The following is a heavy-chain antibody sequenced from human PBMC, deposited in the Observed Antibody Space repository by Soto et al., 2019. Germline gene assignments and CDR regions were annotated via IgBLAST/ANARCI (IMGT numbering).Heavy chain of an antibody. CDR1: GFIFSDYY. Sequence: QEQLVESGGGLVKPGGSLRLSCGASGFIFSDYYMSWIRRAPGKGLEWISHISSGGGTINYADSVRGRFTISRDNAKNSLFLELTSLRADDTAVYYCARGGGEFYYHMDVWGKGTPVTVSS. D-gene: IGHD3-16*01. CDR3: ARGGGEFYYHMDV. CDR2: ISSGGGTI. V-gene: IGHV3-11*01. J-gene: IGHJ6*03.